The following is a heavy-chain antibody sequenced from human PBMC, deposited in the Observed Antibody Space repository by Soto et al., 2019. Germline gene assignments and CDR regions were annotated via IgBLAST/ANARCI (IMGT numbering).Heavy chain of an antibody. Sequence: QVQLVQSGAEVKTPGSSVKVSCKASGGTFGNYAISWVRQAPGQGLEWLGGTLPIFGTANYAQKFQGRVTITADRSTSTAYMELSSLTSEDTDVYYCVRESHEIVAVPATVMGPFTWFDPWGQGTLVTVSS. V-gene: IGHV1-69*06. CDR3: VRESHEIVAVPATVMGPFTWFDP. CDR1: GGTFGNYA. J-gene: IGHJ5*02. CDR2: TLPIFGTA. D-gene: IGHD2-2*01.